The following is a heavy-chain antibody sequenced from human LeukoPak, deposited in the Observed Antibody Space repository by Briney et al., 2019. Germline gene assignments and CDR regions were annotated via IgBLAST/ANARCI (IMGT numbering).Heavy chain of an antibody. CDR3: ARRNSGNYYGLFDP. V-gene: IGHV4-39*01. J-gene: IGHJ5*02. Sequence: SETLSLTCTVSGGSISSSSYYWAWIRQPPGKGLEWIGSIYYSGNTYYNPSLKSRITLSVDTSKNQFSLKLSSVTAADSAVYYCARRNSGNYYGLFDPWGQGTLVTVSS. CDR1: GGSISSSSYY. CDR2: IYYSGNT. D-gene: IGHD1-26*01.